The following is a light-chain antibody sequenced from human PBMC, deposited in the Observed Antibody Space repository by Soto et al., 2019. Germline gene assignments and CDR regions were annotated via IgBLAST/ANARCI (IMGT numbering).Light chain of an antibody. J-gene: IGKJ1*01. CDR3: LHDYNYPRA. CDR1: QGIRND. CDR2: AAS. Sequence: AIQMTQSPSSLSASVGDRVTSTCLASQGIRNDLGWYQQKPGKAPKLLIYAASTLQSGVPSRFSGSGSGTDFTLTISSLQPEDFATYYCLHDYNYPRAFGQGTKVDIK. V-gene: IGKV1-6*01.